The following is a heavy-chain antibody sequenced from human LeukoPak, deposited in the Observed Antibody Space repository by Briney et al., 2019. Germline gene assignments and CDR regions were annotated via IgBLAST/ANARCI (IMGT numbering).Heavy chain of an antibody. CDR1: GYTFTSYA. Sequence: ASVKVSCKASGYTFTSYAMHWVRQAPGQRLEWMGWTNAGNGNTKYSQKFQGRVTITRDTSASTAYMELSSLRSEDTAVYYCARGEYFDWLVEPPSDYWGQGTLVTVSS. D-gene: IGHD3-9*01. J-gene: IGHJ4*02. CDR3: ARGEYFDWLVEPPSDY. V-gene: IGHV1-3*01. CDR2: TNAGNGNT.